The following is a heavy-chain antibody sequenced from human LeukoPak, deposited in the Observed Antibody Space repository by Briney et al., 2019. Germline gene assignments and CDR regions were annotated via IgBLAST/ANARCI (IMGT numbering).Heavy chain of an antibody. V-gene: IGHV3-48*03. J-gene: IGHJ4*02. CDR2: ISSSGSTI. D-gene: IGHD5-12*01. Sequence: PGGSLRLSRAASGFTFSSYEMNWVRQAPGKGLEWVSYISSSGSTIYYADSVKGRFTISRDNAKNSLYLQMNSLRAEDTAVYYCARDVYSGYFDYWGQGTLVTVSS. CDR3: ARDVYSGYFDY. CDR1: GFTFSSYE.